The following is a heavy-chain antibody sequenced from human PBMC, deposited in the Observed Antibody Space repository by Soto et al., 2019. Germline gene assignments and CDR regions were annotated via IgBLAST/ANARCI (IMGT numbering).Heavy chain of an antibody. CDR1: GFAFSSYG. CDR2: ISHDERNR. V-gene: IGHV3-30*18. D-gene: IGHD2-2*01. J-gene: IGHJ6*02. CDR3: AEEGRGSSTSCSRCYGLDV. Sequence: QVHLVESGGGVVQPGGSLRLSCAASGFAFSSYGMHWVRQAPGKGLEWVAAISHDERNRYYGDSVKGRFSISRDNSKNTLYLQLSSLRVEDTGVYSCAEEGRGSSTSCSRCYGLDVWGRGTTVTVS.